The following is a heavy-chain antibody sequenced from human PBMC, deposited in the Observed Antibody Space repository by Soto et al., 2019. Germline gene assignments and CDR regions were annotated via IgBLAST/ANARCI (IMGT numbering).Heavy chain of an antibody. V-gene: IGHV3-11*04. Sequence: GGSLRLSCAASGFTFSDYYMTWIRQAPGKGLEWVSYISSSGNSIYYADSVRGRFTISRDNAKNTLYLQMNALRVEDTAVYYCTRGPRSTSTGTGAFWGQGTLVTVSS. CDR2: ISSSGNSI. D-gene: IGHD1-1*01. CDR1: GFTFSDYY. J-gene: IGHJ4*02. CDR3: TRGPRSTSTGTGAF.